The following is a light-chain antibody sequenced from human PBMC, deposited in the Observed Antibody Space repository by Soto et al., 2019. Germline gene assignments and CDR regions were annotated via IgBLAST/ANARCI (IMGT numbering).Light chain of an antibody. CDR1: QSVSSY. CDR3: QQSSNWPLT. J-gene: IGKJ4*01. Sequence: EIVLTQSPATLSLSPGERATLSCRASQSVSSYLAWYQHKPGQAPRLLIYDASNRATGIPARFSGSGSGTGFTLTISSLEPEDFAVYYCQQSSNWPLTLGGGTKVDIK. V-gene: IGKV3-11*01. CDR2: DAS.